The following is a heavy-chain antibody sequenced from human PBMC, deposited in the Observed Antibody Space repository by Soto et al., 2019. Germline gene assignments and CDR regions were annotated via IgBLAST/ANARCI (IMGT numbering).Heavy chain of an antibody. CDR1: GGTFSSYT. Sequence: SVKVACKASGGTFSSYTISWVRQAPGQGLEWMGRIIPILGIANYAQKFQGRVTITADKSTSTAYMELSSLRSEDTAVYYCARGWPNDAFDIWGQGTMVTVSS. D-gene: IGHD6-19*01. V-gene: IGHV1-69*02. CDR2: IIPILGIA. CDR3: ARGWPNDAFDI. J-gene: IGHJ3*02.